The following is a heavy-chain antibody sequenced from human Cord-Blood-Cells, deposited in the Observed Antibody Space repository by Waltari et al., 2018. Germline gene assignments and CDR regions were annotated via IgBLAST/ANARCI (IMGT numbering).Heavy chain of an antibody. D-gene: IGHD2-2*02. CDR2: IYYSGST. J-gene: IGHJ4*02. CDR1: GGSISSRSYY. Sequence: LQLQESGPALVKPSDPLSLTCTVSGGSISSRSYYCGWTRQPPGKGLEWIGSIYYSGSTYSNPSLKSRVTISVDTSKNQFSLKLSSVTAADTAVYYCARHNIVVVPAAITYFDCWGQGTLVTVSS. CDR3: ARHNIVVVPAAITYFDC. V-gene: IGHV4-39*01.